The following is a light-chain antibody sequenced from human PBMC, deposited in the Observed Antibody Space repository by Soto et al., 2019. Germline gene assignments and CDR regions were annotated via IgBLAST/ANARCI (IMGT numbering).Light chain of an antibody. J-gene: IGLJ2*01. CDR1: LSDVGGQNL. V-gene: IGLV2-8*01. Sequence: QSALTQPPSASGSPGQSVTISCTGTLSDVGGQNLVSWYRQDPGKAPKLIIYDVNQRPSGVPDRFSGSKSGSTASLTVSGLQAEDEANYYCSSYAGSNNLVFGGGTKVTVL. CDR3: SSYAGSNNLV. CDR2: DVN.